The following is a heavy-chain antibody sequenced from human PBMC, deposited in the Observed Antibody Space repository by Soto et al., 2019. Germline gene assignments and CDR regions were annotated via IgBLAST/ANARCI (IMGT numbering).Heavy chain of an antibody. J-gene: IGHJ4*02. Sequence: GGSLRLSCAVSGFTFSAYWMHWVRQVSGKGLTWVSRISDDGSTATYADSVKGRFVISRDNAKNSLYLEMNTLRADDSGLYYCARGPRVSSTGTGAHWGRGTLVTVSS. CDR3: ARGPRVSSTGTGAH. D-gene: IGHD1-1*01. CDR1: GFTFSAYW. V-gene: IGHV3-74*01. CDR2: ISDDGSTA.